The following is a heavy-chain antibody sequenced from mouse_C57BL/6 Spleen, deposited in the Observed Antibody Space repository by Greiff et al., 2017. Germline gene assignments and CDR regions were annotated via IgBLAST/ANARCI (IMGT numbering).Heavy chain of an antibody. J-gene: IGHJ2*01. Sequence: QVQLQQPGAELVMPGASVKLSCKASGYTFTSYWMHWVKQRPGQGLEWIGEIDPSDSYTNYNQKFKGKSTLTVDKSSSTAYMQLSSLTSEDSAVYYCARGGFRKGSYFDYWGQGTTLTVSS. CDR3: ARGGFRKGSYFDY. D-gene: IGHD3-2*02. CDR1: GYTFTSYW. V-gene: IGHV1-69*01. CDR2: IDPSDSYT.